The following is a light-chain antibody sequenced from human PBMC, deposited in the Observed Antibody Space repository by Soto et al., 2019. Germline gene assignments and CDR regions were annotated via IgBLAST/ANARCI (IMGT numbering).Light chain of an antibody. CDR3: AAWDDSLNGAV. J-gene: IGLJ7*01. CDR2: SNN. V-gene: IGLV1-44*01. CDR1: SSNIGSNN. Sequence: QSVLTQPPSASGTPGQRVTISCSGSSSNIGSNNVNWYQQLPGTAPKLLMFSNNQRPSGVPDRFPGSRSGTSASLAISGLQSEDEADYYCAAWDDSLNGAVFGGGTQLTVL.